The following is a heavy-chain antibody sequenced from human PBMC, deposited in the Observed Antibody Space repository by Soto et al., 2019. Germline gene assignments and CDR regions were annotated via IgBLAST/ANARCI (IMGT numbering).Heavy chain of an antibody. CDR3: ASVPRSTMVRGVIGWFDP. J-gene: IGHJ5*02. CDR2: IYSGGST. CDR1: GFTVSSNY. D-gene: IGHD3-10*01. Sequence: EVQLVESGGGLVQPGGSLRLSCAASGFTVSSNYMSWVRQAPGKGLEWVSVIYSGGSTYYADSVKGRFTISRHNSKNTLYLQMNILRAEDTAVYYCASVPRSTMVRGVIGWFDPWGQGTLVTVSS. V-gene: IGHV3-53*04.